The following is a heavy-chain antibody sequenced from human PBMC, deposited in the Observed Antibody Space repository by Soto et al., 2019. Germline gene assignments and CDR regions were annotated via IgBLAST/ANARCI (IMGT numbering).Heavy chain of an antibody. CDR2: VHYSGST. CDR1: GGSFHNFY. V-gene: IGHV4-59*01. Sequence: SETLSLTCNLSGGSFHNFYWLWIRQPPGKGLEWVGHVHYSGSTNYSPSLNSRATISLDTSKSQLSLKLRSVTAADTAMYFCARGVGYYATSGYFRFDSWGQGIPVTVSS. CDR3: ARGVGYYATSGYFRFDS. J-gene: IGHJ4*02. D-gene: IGHD3-16*01.